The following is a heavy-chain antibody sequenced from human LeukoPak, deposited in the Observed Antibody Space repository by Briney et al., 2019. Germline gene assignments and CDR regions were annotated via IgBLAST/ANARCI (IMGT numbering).Heavy chain of an antibody. CDR3: ARDSARGVRRVPDAFDI. CDR1: GITFDDFG. J-gene: IGHJ3*02. D-gene: IGHD3-10*01. V-gene: IGHV3-53*01. CDR2: IYSGGST. Sequence: GGSLRLSCAASGITFDDFGMSWVRQAPGKGLEWVSVIYSGGSTYYADSVKGRFTISRDNSKNTLYLQMNSLRAEDTAVYYCARDSARGVRRVPDAFDIWGQGTMVTVSS.